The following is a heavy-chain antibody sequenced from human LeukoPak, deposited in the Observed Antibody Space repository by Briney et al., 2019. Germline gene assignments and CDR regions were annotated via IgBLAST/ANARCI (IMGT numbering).Heavy chain of an antibody. Sequence: PSETLSLTCTVSGGSISPYYWSWIRQPLGKGLEWLGYIYYSGSTNYNPSLKSRVTISVDTSKNQFSLKLSSVTAADTAVYYCARGSSRGATMIVMVITNSHYFDYWGQGTLVTVSS. D-gene: IGHD3-22*01. CDR1: GGSISPYY. V-gene: IGHV4-59*12. CDR2: IYYSGST. CDR3: ARGSSRGATMIVMVITNSHYFDY. J-gene: IGHJ4*02.